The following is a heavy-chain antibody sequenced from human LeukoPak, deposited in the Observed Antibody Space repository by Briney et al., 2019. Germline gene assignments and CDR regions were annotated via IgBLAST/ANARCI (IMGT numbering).Heavy chain of an antibody. CDR2: ISYDGSNK. CDR3: AKDLGVPAATNAFDI. Sequence: GGSLRLSCAASGFTFSSYAMHWVRQAPGKGLEWVAVISYDGSNKYYADSVKGRFTISRDNSKNTLYLQMNSLRAEDTAVYYCAKDLGVPAATNAFDIWGQGTMVTVSS. V-gene: IGHV3-30*04. J-gene: IGHJ3*02. D-gene: IGHD2-2*01. CDR1: GFTFSSYA.